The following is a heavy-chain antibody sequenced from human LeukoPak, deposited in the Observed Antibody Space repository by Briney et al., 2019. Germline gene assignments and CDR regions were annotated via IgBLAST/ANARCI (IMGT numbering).Heavy chain of an antibody. CDR2: FQSTVDGGTT. Sequence: GALRLPLAAPGFTFRYDLMNLVRQAPGEGLEGVGRFQSTVDGGTTDFAAPVKGRFTVSRDDSENTLYLQMSSLRIEDTALYYCTTGGNVIVAGTRAFDIWGHGTMVTVSS. J-gene: IGHJ3*02. V-gene: IGHV3-15*07. D-gene: IGHD6-19*01. CDR1: GFTFRYDL. CDR3: TTGGNVIVAGTRAFDI.